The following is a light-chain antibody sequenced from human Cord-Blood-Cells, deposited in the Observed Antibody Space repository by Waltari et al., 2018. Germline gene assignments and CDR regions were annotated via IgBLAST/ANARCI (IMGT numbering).Light chain of an antibody. CDR1: SSDGGGYNL. CDR2: EGS. V-gene: IGLV2-23*01. CDR3: CSYAGSSTVV. Sequence: QSALTPPASVSGSPGQSITISCTGTSSDGGGYNLVSWYQQHPGKAPKLMIYEGSKRPSGVSNRFSGSKSGNTASLPISGLQAEDEADYYCCSYAGSSTVVFGGGTKLTVL. J-gene: IGLJ2*01.